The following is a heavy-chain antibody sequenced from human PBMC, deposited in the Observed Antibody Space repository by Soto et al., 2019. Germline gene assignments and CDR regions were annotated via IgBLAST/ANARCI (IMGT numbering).Heavy chain of an antibody. CDR2: INPKNGDT. Sequence: QEQLVQSGPEVKKPGASVKVSCESSGYTFIGFSLHWVRQAPGQGLEWMGWINPKNGDTYYAQKFQGRVTMTRDTSINTVYMELNSLKSDDTAVYCCSKGRWTVGHCSGGSCYDGMDVWGQGTTVTVSS. CDR3: SKGRWTVGHCSGGSCYDGMDV. CDR1: GYTFIGFS. V-gene: IGHV1-2*02. J-gene: IGHJ6*02. D-gene: IGHD2-15*01.